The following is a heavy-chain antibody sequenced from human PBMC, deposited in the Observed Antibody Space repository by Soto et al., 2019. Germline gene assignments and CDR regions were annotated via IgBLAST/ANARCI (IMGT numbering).Heavy chain of an antibody. V-gene: IGHV4-39*01. CDR3: ASPAKYSSGWYGY. J-gene: IGHJ4*02. Sequence: QLQLQESGPGLVKPSETLSLTCTVSGGSISSSSYYWGWIRQPPGKGLEWIGSIYYSGSTYYNPSFKSRVTISVDTSKNQFSLKLSSVTAADTAVYYCASPAKYSSGWYGYWGQGTLVTVSS. D-gene: IGHD6-19*01. CDR2: IYYSGST. CDR1: GGSISSSSYY.